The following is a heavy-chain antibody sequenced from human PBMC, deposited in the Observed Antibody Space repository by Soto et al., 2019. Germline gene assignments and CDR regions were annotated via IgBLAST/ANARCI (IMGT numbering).Heavy chain of an antibody. CDR3: ASERSAQYFDF. Sequence: QVQLVQSGTVVQRRGSSVKVSCQASGGTFSSHGMAWVRQAPGQGLEWMGGIIPTFGTPTYAPKSQGRVTITADKSTNTAYMELSSLRSEDTGVYYCASERSAQYFDFWGQGTLITVSS. J-gene: IGHJ4*02. CDR2: IIPTFGTP. CDR1: GGTFSSHG. D-gene: IGHD1-26*01. V-gene: IGHV1-69*06.